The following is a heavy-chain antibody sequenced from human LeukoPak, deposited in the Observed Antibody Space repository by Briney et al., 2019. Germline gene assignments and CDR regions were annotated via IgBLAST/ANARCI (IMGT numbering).Heavy chain of an antibody. V-gene: IGHV3-23*01. CDR3: AKDSSGSGSHYNYYYYYGMDV. CDR2: ISGSGGST. J-gene: IGHJ6*02. CDR1: GFTFSSYA. Sequence: GGSLRLSCAASGFTFSSYAMSWVRQAPGKGLEWVSAISGSGGSTYYADSVKGRFTISRDNSKNTLYLQMNSLRAEDTAVYYCAKDSSGSGSHYNYYYYYGMDVWGQGTTVTVSS. D-gene: IGHD3-10*01.